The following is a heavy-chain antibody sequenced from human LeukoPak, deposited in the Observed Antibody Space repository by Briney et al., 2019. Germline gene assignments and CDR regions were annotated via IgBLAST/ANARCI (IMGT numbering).Heavy chain of an antibody. CDR1: GYTFTGHY. Sequence: ASVKVSCKTSGYTFTGHYIHWVRQAPGQGLEWMGWINPNSGGTNYAQKFQGRATMTRDTSIRTAYMDLSRLRSDDTAVYYCARARLDWLPYFTSWGQGTLVTVSS. CDR3: ARARLDWLPYFTS. D-gene: IGHD3/OR15-3a*01. CDR2: INPNSGGT. V-gene: IGHV1-2*02. J-gene: IGHJ4*02.